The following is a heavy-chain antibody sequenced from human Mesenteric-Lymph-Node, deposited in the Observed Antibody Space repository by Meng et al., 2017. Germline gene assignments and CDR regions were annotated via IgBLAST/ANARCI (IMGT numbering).Heavy chain of an antibody. Sequence: QVQLVQSGAEGKKPGASVTGLCKASGYTFTSYGITWVRQAPGQGLEWMGGISAYNGNTNYAQKLQGRVTMTTDTSTSTAYMELRSLRSDDTAVYCCAGLGIQTTGLNDCWGQGTLVTVSS. D-gene: IGHD3-9*01. CDR1: GYTFTSYG. CDR3: AGLGIQTTGLNDC. J-gene: IGHJ4*02. CDR2: ISAYNGNT. V-gene: IGHV1-18*01.